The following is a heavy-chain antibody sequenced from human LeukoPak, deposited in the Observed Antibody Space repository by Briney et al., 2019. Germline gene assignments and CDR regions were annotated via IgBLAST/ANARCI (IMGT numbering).Heavy chain of an antibody. V-gene: IGHV4-59*01. CDR1: GGSISGYY. Sequence: SETLSLTCTVSGGSISGYYWNWIRQPPGKGLEWIGYIYYSGSTNYNPSLKSRVTISVDTSKNQFSLKLSSVTAADTAVYYCARSMLFDYWGQGTLVTVSS. D-gene: IGHD2-8*01. J-gene: IGHJ4*02. CDR3: ARSMLFDY. CDR2: IYYSGST.